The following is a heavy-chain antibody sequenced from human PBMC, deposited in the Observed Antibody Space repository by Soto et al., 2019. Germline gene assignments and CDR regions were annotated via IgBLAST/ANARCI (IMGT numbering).Heavy chain of an antibody. CDR1: GGTFSSYT. Sequence: SVKVSCKASGGTFSSYTISWVRQAPGQGLEWMGRIIPILGIANYAQKYQGRVTITADKSTSTAYMELSSLRSEDTAVYYCARGPPGVATISREYYFAYWGQGTLVTVSS. V-gene: IGHV1-69*02. CDR3: ARGPPGVATISREYYFAY. D-gene: IGHD5-12*01. CDR2: IIPILGIA. J-gene: IGHJ4*02.